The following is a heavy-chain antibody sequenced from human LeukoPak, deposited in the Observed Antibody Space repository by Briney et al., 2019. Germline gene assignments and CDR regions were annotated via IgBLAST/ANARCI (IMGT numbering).Heavy chain of an antibody. CDR3: ARLVSTAGSFDY. CDR2: SYYTGTT. J-gene: IGHJ4*02. V-gene: IGHV4-39*01. Sequence: SGTLSLSCIVSGGSISSNRYFWAWIRQPPGPGRQWVGSSYYTGTTYYNPSLKSRVTISVDTSENQFSLRMSSVTAADTAVYYCARLVSTAGSFDYWGQGTLVTVSS. CDR1: GGSISSNRYF. D-gene: IGHD3-10*01.